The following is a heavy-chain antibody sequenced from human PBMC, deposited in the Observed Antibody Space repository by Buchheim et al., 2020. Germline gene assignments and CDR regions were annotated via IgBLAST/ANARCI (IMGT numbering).Heavy chain of an antibody. CDR2: IWSDGTKK. Sequence: QVQLVESGGDVVQPGTSLRLSCAASGYSFSGFGMHWVRQAPGKGLEWVAIIWSDGTKKYYADSVKGRFTISRDNYKDTLYLQMNSLRVEDSALYYCARAGPFYFDYWGQGPL. V-gene: IGHV3-33*01. CDR3: ARAGPFYFDY. CDR1: GYSFSGFG. J-gene: IGHJ4*02. D-gene: IGHD1-1*01.